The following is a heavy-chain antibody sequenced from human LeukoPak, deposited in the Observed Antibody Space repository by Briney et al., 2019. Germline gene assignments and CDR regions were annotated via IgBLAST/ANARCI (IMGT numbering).Heavy chain of an antibody. V-gene: IGHV4-61*02. Sequence: SETLSLTCTVSGVSIAKTFYYWSWLRQPAGKGLEWIGRIYTTGGTDYNPSLKSRVTISLDTANNQFSLKMASVSAADTAVYYCARRQEGHDYWGQGTLVTVSS. CDR3: ARRQEGHDY. CDR2: IYTTGGT. CDR1: GVSIAKTFYY. J-gene: IGHJ4*02.